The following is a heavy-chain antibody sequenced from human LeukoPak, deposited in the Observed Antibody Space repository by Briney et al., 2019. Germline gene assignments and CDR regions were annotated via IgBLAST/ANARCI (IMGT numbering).Heavy chain of an antibody. D-gene: IGHD6-19*01. CDR1: GYIFTSYW. CDR2: IDPSDSYT. J-gene: IGHJ5*02. Sequence: GESLKISCKGSGYIFTSYWISWVRQMPGKGLEWMGRIDPSDSYTNYSPSFQGHVTISADKSISTAYLQWSSLKASDTAMYYCARLGYSSGASRDNNWFDPWGQGTLVTVSS. V-gene: IGHV5-10-1*01. CDR3: ARLGYSSGASRDNNWFDP.